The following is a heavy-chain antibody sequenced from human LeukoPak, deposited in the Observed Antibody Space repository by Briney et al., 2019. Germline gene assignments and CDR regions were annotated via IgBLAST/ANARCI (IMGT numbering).Heavy chain of an antibody. CDR2: IYSTGGT. CDR3: ARSGGSGWFTSDY. V-gene: IGHV4-59*11. CDR1: GVSISSHY. Sequence: SETLSLTCTVSGVSISSHYWSWIRQPPGKRLEWIGNIYSTGGTNYNPSLKSRVTISVDTSKNQLSLKVSSVTAADTAVYYCARSGGSGWFTSDYWGQGILVTVSS. D-gene: IGHD6-19*01. J-gene: IGHJ4*02.